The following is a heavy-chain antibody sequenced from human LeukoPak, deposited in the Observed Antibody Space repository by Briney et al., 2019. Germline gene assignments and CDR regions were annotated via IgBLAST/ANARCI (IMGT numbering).Heavy chain of an antibody. CDR3: ARDRVGSSSWSFDY. Sequence: PSETLSLTCTVSGGSISSYYWSWIRQPPGKGLEWIGYIYYSGSTNYNPSLKSRVTISVDTSKNQFSLKLSSVTAADTAVYYCARDRVGSSSWSFDYWGQGTLVTVSS. CDR1: GGSISSYY. CDR2: IYYSGST. J-gene: IGHJ4*02. D-gene: IGHD6-13*01. V-gene: IGHV4-59*01.